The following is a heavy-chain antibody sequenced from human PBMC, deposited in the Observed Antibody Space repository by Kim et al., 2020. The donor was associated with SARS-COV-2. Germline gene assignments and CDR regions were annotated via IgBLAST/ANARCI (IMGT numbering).Heavy chain of an antibody. J-gene: IGHJ1*01. CDR1: GFDFSTYW. D-gene: IGHD3-22*01. V-gene: IGHV3-74*03. CDR2: IRSGGGAI. CDR3: AKVGDYDSSGFYVFFRS. Sequence: GGSLRLSCAASGFDFSTYWMNWVRQAPGKGLVWVSCIRSGGGAITYADSVKGRFTISRDNAKNALYLQMNGLRTEDTAVYYCAKVGDYDSSGFYVFFRSWGRDTRVTVS.